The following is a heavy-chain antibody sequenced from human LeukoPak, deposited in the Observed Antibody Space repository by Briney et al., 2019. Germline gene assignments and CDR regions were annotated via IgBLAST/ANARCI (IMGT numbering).Heavy chain of an antibody. CDR1: GFTFSSSW. CDR3: AREWPYCSSTSCYGYYYGMDV. Sequence: GGSLRLSCAASGFTFSSSWMTWVRQTPGKGLEWVANIKEDGSEKYYVDSVKGRFTISRDNAKNSLYLQMNSLRAEDTAVYYCAREWPYCSSTSCYGYYYGMDVWGQGTTVTVSS. J-gene: IGHJ6*02. V-gene: IGHV3-7*01. D-gene: IGHD2-2*01. CDR2: IKEDGSEK.